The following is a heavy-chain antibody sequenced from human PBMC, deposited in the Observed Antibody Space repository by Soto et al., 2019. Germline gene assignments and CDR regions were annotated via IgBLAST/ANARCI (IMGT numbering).Heavy chain of an antibody. Sequence: QVQLVQSGAEVKKPGASVKVSCKASGYTFTSSEINWVRQATGQGLEWMGWMNPNSGDTGYAQKFQGRVTMTRNTSISTAYIELSSLRSEDTAVYYCARGELLWFGELLRWGQGTLVTVSS. CDR3: ARGELLWFGELLR. J-gene: IGHJ4*02. CDR1: GYTFTSSE. CDR2: MNPNSGDT. V-gene: IGHV1-8*01. D-gene: IGHD3-10*01.